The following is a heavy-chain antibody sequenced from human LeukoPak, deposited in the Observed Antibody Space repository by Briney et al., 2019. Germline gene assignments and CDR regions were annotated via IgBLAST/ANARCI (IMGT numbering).Heavy chain of an antibody. Sequence: SETLSLTCTVSGGSIRSSSHYWGWIRQPPGKGLEWIGTIYYTGNTYCNPSLESRVTMSVDTSKSQFSLRLNSVTAADTAVYYCARHLRYAGIAVAGMDSWGQGTLVTVSS. J-gene: IGHJ4*02. CDR2: IYYTGNT. D-gene: IGHD6-19*01. CDR3: ARHLRYAGIAVAGMDS. V-gene: IGHV4-39*01. CDR1: GGSIRSSSHY.